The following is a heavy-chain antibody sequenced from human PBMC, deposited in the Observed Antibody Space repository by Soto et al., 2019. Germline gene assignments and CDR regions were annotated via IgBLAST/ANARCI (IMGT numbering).Heavy chain of an antibody. J-gene: IGHJ6*02. CDR1: VFTFSSYG. CDR2: ISYDGSNK. CDR3: AKDQGGGYYYGMDV. D-gene: IGHD1-26*01. Sequence: GPLRLSCAAPVFTFSSYGMHWVREAPGKGLEWVAVISYDGSNKYYADSVKGRFTISRDNSKNTLYLQMNSLRAEDTAVYYCAKDQGGGYYYGMDVWGQGTTVTVSS. V-gene: IGHV3-30*18.